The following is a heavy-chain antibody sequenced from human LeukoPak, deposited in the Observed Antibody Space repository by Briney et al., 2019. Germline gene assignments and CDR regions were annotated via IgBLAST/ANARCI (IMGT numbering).Heavy chain of an antibody. Sequence: SETLSLTCTVSGGSISSFYWSWIRQPPGKGLEYIGYLSYSDTTTYNPSLKSRVTISVDTSKNQFSLKLTSVTAADTAVYYCARDKGLPQAFDIWGQGTMVTVPS. CDR2: LSYSDTT. V-gene: IGHV4-59*01. CDR1: GGSISSFY. CDR3: ARDKGLPQAFDI. J-gene: IGHJ3*02. D-gene: IGHD5/OR15-5a*01.